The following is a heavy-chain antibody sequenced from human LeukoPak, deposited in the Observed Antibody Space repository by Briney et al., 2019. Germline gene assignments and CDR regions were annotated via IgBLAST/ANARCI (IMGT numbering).Heavy chain of an antibody. Sequence: PSETLSLTCTVSGGSISSSSYYWGWIRQPPGKGLEWIGSIYYSGSTYYNPSLKSRVTISVDTSKNQFSLKLSSVTAADTAVYYCARRRGTMVRGATNWFDPWGQGTLVTVSS. J-gene: IGHJ5*02. CDR2: IYYSGST. V-gene: IGHV4-39*07. CDR1: GGSISSSSYY. D-gene: IGHD3-10*01. CDR3: ARRRGTMVRGATNWFDP.